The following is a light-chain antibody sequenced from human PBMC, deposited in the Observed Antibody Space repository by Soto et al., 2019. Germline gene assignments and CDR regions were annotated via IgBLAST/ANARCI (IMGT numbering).Light chain of an antibody. V-gene: IGKV1-33*01. CDR2: DAS. CDR3: QQYDNLPFT. J-gene: IGKJ3*01. Sequence: DLQMTQSPSSLSASVGDRVTITCQASQDISNYLNWYQQKPGKAPKLLIYDASNLETGVPSRFSGSGSGTDFTFTIISLQPEDIATYYCQQYDNLPFTFGPGTKVDIK. CDR1: QDISNY.